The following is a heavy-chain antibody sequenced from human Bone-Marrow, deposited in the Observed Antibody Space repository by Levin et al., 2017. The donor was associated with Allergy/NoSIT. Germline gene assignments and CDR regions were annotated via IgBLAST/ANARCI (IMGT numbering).Heavy chain of an antibody. CDR1: GGSISRSSFY. D-gene: IGHD3-10*01. J-gene: IGHJ4*02. CDR2: MYYSGST. CDR3: ASYGSGRYDRADDY. Sequence: MASETLSLICTVSGGSISRSSFYWGWIRQPPGKGLEWIGSMYYSGSTHSNPSLKSRVTMSVDTSKNQFSLNLSSVTAADTAVYYCASYGSGRYDRADDYWGQGTLVTVSS. V-gene: IGHV4-39*01.